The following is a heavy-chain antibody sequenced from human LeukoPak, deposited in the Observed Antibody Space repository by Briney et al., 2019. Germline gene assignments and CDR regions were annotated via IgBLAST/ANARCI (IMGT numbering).Heavy chain of an antibody. CDR2: ISYDGSNK. V-gene: IGHV3-30*04. CDR1: GFTFSSYA. J-gene: IGHJ4*02. D-gene: IGHD4-17*01. Sequence: GGSLRLSCAASGFTFSSYAMHWVRQAPGKGLEWVAVISYDGSNKYYADSVKGRFTISRDNSKNTLYLQMNSLRAEDTAVYYCARDSAMTTVTTWDGGYGYWGQGTLVTVSS. CDR3: ARDSAMTTVTTWDGGYGY.